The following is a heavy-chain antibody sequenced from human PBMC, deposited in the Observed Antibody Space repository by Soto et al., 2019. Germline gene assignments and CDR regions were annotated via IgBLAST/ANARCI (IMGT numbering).Heavy chain of an antibody. D-gene: IGHD3-22*01. CDR1: GYTFTSYY. CDR2: INPSGGST. J-gene: IGHJ4*02. V-gene: IGHV1-46*01. CDR3: ARDVGYYYDSSGYPAYFDY. Sequence: ASVKVSCQASGYTFTSYYMHWVRQAPGQGLEWMGMINPSGGSTSYAQKLQGRVTMTTDTSTSTAYMELRSLRSDDTAVYYCARDVGYYYDSSGYPAYFDYWGQGTLVTVSS.